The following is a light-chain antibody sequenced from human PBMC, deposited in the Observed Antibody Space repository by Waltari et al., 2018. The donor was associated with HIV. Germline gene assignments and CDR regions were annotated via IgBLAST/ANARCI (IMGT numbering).Light chain of an antibody. CDR1: RNNVGTYNW. CDR3: NSYTISSTWM. V-gene: IGLV2-14*03. CDR2: DVN. J-gene: IGLJ3*02. Sequence: QSALTQPASVSGSPGQSIPISCPGNRNNVGTYNWVSWYQHHPGKAPKLIIYDVNSRPSGVSSRFSGSKSGSTASLTIAGLQDEDEAYYYCNSYTISSTWMCGGGTKLTVL.